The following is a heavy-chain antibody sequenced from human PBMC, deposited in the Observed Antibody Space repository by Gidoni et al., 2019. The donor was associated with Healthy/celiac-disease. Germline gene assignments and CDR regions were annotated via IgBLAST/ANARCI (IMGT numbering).Heavy chain of an antibody. CDR2: IYYSGST. CDR3: ARAKTRPGSIEYSSGYRGPWFDP. V-gene: IGHV4-61*01. CDR1: GGSVSSGSYY. J-gene: IGHJ5*02. D-gene: IGHD6-19*01. Sequence: VKPSETLSLTCTVSGGSVSSGSYYWSWIRQPPGKGLEWIGYIYYSGSTNYNPSLKSRVTISVDTSKNQFSLKLSSVTAADTAVYYCARAKTRPGSIEYSSGYRGPWFDPWGQGTLVTVSS.